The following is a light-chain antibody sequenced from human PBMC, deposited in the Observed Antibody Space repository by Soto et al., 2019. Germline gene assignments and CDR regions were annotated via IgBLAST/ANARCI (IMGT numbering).Light chain of an antibody. Sequence: DIVMTQSPVSLPVTPGEPASISCRSSQNLLHSNGYNYLDWYLQKPGQSPQLLIFLGSNRASGVPDRFSGSGSGTDFTLKISRVEAEDVGVYYCMQSLQTPLTFGGGTKVESK. CDR2: LGS. CDR1: QNLLHSNGYNY. CDR3: MQSLQTPLT. J-gene: IGKJ4*01. V-gene: IGKV2-28*01.